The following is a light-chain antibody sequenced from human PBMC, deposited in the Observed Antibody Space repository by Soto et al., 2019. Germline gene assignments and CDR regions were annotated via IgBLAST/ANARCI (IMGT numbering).Light chain of an antibody. CDR2: GAS. Sequence: EIVMTQSPATLYVSPGERATLSCRASQSVSSNLAWYQQKPGQAPRLLIYGASTRATGLPARFSGSGSGTELTLTISSMQSEDFAVYYCQQYNNWPRTFGHGTKVEI. CDR1: QSVSSN. CDR3: QQYNNWPRT. V-gene: IGKV3-15*01. J-gene: IGKJ1*01.